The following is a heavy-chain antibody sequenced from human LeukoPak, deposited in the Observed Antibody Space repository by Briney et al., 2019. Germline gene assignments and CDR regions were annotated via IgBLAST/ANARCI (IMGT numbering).Heavy chain of an antibody. CDR2: ISGSGGST. CDR3: ASPPLVLPSQYSLDDY. J-gene: IGHJ4*02. D-gene: IGHD3-10*01. V-gene: IGHV3-23*01. Sequence: GGSLRLSCAASGFTFSSYAMSWVRQAPGKGLEWVSAISGSGGSTYYADSVKGRFTISRDNSKNTLYLQMNSLRAEDTAVYYCASPPLVLPSQYSLDDYWGQGTLVTVSS. CDR1: GFTFSSYA.